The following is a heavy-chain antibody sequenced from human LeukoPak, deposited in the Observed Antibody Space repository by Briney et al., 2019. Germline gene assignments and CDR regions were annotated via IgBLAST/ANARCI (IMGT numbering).Heavy chain of an antibody. Sequence: SETLSLTCTVSGGSISSYYWSWIRQPPGKGLEWIGYIYYSGSTNYNPSLKSRVTISVDTSKNQFSLKLSSVTAADTAVYYCARQGRGYGGTFDYWGEGTLVTVSS. D-gene: IGHD3-16*01. J-gene: IGHJ4*02. CDR2: IYYSGST. CDR3: ARQGRGYGGTFDY. CDR1: GGSISSYY. V-gene: IGHV4-59*01.